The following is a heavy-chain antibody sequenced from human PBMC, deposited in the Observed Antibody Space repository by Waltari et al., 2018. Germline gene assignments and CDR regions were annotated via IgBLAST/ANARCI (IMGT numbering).Heavy chain of an antibody. CDR2: LNPNSAGSSGGT. CDR3: AREGDAATPRAFDL. CDR1: GYTFTAYY. Sequence: QVHLVQSGAEVKQPGASVKVSCKASGYTFTAYYMHWVRPATGHGLEWMGRLNPNSAGSSGGTNYAQNFQGRVTMTSDTSVTTAYMELTRLKSDDTAVYYCAREGDAATPRAFDLWGQGTMVTVSS. D-gene: IGHD3-16*01. J-gene: IGHJ3*01. V-gene: IGHV1-2*06.